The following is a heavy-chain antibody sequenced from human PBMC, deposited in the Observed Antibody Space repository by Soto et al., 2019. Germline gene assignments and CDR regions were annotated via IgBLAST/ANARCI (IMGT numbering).Heavy chain of an antibody. V-gene: IGHV4-38-2*01. J-gene: IGHJ4*02. Sequence: SETLSLACAVSGYSITTGSYWGWIRQPPGKGLEGIGSISQSGSSYYNPSLKSRLTILIDTSKNRFSLKLSSVTAADTAVYYCARPHSSGWFTYDYWGQGALVTVSP. CDR2: ISQSGSS. CDR3: ARPHSSGWFTYDY. CDR1: GYSITTGSY. D-gene: IGHD6-19*01.